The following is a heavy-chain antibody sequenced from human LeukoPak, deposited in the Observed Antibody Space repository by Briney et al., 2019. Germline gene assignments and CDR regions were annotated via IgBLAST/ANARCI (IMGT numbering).Heavy chain of an antibody. V-gene: IGHV4-34*01. CDR2: INNNGST. CDR3: ARELTGTTTFDY. CDR1: GGSFSSYY. Sequence: SETLSLTCAVYGGSFSSYYWSWIRHPPRKGLEWDGEINNNGSTKYHPYLKIRVTISVDTYKNKYYLNLSSVTAADTAVYYCARELTGTTTFDYWGQGTLVTVSS. J-gene: IGHJ4*02. D-gene: IGHD1-7*01.